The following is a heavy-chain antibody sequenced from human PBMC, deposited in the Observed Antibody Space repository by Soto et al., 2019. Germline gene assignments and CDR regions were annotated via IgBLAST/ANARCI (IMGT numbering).Heavy chain of an antibody. CDR3: ARILGDSSGNYFEGFDY. J-gene: IGHJ4*02. D-gene: IGHD3-22*01. CDR2: ISSSGSTI. CDR1: GFSFNDFC. V-gene: IGHV3-11*04. Sequence: PGGSLRLSCVASGFSFNDFCMSWIRQAPGKGLEWVSYISSSGSTIYYADSVKGRFTSSRDNAKNSLYLQMNSLRAEDTAVYYCARILGDSSGNYFEGFDYWGQGTLVTVSS.